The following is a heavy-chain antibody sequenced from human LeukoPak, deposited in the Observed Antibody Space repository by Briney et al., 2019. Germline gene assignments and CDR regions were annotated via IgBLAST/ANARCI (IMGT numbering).Heavy chain of an antibody. V-gene: IGHV3-30-3*01. CDR3: AREGYYGSGSPPSLYFDY. CDR1: GFTFRNYV. J-gene: IGHJ4*02. D-gene: IGHD3-10*01. CDR2: TSPDLNVK. Sequence: GGSLRLSCAASGFTFRNYVIHWVRQAPGKGLEWVAVTSPDLNVKLYADSVKGRFTISRDNSRSTLYLQMNSLRPEDTAIYYCAREGYYGSGSPPSLYFDYWGQGTLVTVSS.